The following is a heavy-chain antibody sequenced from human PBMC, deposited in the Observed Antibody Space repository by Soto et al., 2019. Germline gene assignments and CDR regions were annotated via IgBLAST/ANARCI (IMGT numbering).Heavy chain of an antibody. CDR3: ATDLYT. CDR1: GFTFGSHA. CDR2: ISGSAYST. J-gene: IGHJ4*02. Sequence: GMSLSLSWTGCGFTFGSHARRWVREAPGKGLELVSGISGSAYSTYYADSVEGRFTISRDNSKSTLYLQINSLRADDTAVYYWATDLYTWGQRAQLHVSS. V-gene: IGHV3-23*01.